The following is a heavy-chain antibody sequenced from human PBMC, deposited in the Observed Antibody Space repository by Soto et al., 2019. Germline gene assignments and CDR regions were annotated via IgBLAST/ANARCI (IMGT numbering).Heavy chain of an antibody. CDR2: INHSGST. V-gene: IGHV4-34*01. Sequence: PSETLSLTCAVYGGSFSGYYWSWIRQPPGKGLEWIREINHSGSTNYNPSLKSRVTISVDTSKNQFSLKLSSVTAADTAVYYCARDSGLLPFDYWGQGTLVPVSS. D-gene: IGHD3-22*01. J-gene: IGHJ4*02. CDR1: GGSFSGYY. CDR3: ARDSGLLPFDY.